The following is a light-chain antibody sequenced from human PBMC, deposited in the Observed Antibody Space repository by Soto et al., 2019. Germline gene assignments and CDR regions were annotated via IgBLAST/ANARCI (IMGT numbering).Light chain of an antibody. CDR2: DNT. CDR1: SSNIGAGYA. V-gene: IGLV1-40*01. J-gene: IGLJ1*01. CDR3: QSYDSSLSGYV. Sequence: QAVVTQPPSVSGAPGQRVTISCTGSSSNIGAGYAVHWYQQLPGTAPKLLIYDNTNRPSGVPDRFSGSKSGTSASLAITGLQAEDEADYSCQSYDSSLSGYVFGTGTKLTVL.